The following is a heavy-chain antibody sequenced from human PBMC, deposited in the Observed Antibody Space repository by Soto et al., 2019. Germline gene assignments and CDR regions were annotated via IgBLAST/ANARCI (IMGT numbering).Heavy chain of an antibody. CDR2: ISGSGDKS. CDR3: VKGVYSSGSDFFDY. D-gene: IGHD6-19*01. CDR1: GFTFTKSA. J-gene: IGHJ4*02. V-gene: IGHV3-23*01. Sequence: PGGSLRLSCVASGFTFTKSAMSWVRQAPGKGLEWVSTISGSGDKSFYADSVKGRFTISRDSSKSTLSLQMNSLRDDDTAVYYCVKGVYSSGSDFFDYWGQGTPVTVSS.